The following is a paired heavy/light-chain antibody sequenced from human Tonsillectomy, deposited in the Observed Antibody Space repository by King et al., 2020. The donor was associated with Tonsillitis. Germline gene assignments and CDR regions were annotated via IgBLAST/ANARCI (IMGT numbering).Heavy chain of an antibody. CDR1: GYTFTSYY. J-gene: IGHJ4*02. CDR2: INPSGGST. D-gene: IGHD2-2*01. V-gene: IGHV1-46*01. CDR3: YVVVVPAATYYYFDY. Sequence: QVQLVQSGAEVKKPGASVKVSCKASGYTFTSYYMHWVRQAPGQGLEWMGIINPSGGSTSYAQKFQGRVTMTRDTSTSTVYMELSSLRSEDTAVYYCYVVVVPAATYYYFDYWGQGTLVTVSS.
Light chain of an antibody. Sequence: QSVLTQPPSASGTPGQRVTISCSGSSSNIGSNYVYWYQQLPGTAPKLLIYSNNQRPSGVPDRFSGSKSGTSASLAISGLRSEDEADYYCAAWDDSLSGRVFGGGTKLTVL. CDR1: SSNIGSNY. CDR3: AAWDDSLSGRV. J-gene: IGLJ3*02. CDR2: SNN. V-gene: IGLV1-47*02.